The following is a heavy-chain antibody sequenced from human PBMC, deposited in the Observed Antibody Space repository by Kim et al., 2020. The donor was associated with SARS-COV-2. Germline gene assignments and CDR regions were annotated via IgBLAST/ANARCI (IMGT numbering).Heavy chain of an antibody. D-gene: IGHD1-26*01. Sequence: SPSFQGHVTISADKSISTAYLQWSSLKASDTAMYYCARLVATLRGYYFDYWGQGTLVTVSS. J-gene: IGHJ4*02. CDR3: ARLVATLRGYYFDY. V-gene: IGHV5-10-1*01.